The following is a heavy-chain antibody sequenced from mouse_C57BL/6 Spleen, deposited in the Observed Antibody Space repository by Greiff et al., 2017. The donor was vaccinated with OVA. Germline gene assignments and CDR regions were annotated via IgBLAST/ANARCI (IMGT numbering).Heavy chain of an antibody. CDR2: IWGDGST. V-gene: IGHV2-6*03. J-gene: IGHJ3*01. D-gene: IGHD2-12*01. CDR3: AAYEGAWFAY. CDR1: GFSLTSYG. Sequence: QVQLKESGPGLVAPSHSLSITCTASGFSLTSYGVHWVRQPPGKGLEWLVVIWGDGSTTDNSALISRLSINKDNTKNQVFLIMISIQTDDTAMYYCAAYEGAWFAYWGQGTLVTVSA.